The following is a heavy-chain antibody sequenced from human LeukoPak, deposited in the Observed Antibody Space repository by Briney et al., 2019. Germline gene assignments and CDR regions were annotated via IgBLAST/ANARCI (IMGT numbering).Heavy chain of an antibody. J-gene: IGHJ4*02. CDR2: ISGSGGST. CDR3: AKDVGYCSSTSCYRCLDY. CDR1: GFTFSSYA. D-gene: IGHD2-2*02. Sequence: GGSLRLSCAASGFTFSSYAMSWVRQAPGKGLEWVSAISGSGGSTYYADSVKGRFTISRDNSKNTLYLQMNSLRAEDTAVYYCAKDVGYCSSTSCYRCLDYWGQGTLVTVSS. V-gene: IGHV3-23*01.